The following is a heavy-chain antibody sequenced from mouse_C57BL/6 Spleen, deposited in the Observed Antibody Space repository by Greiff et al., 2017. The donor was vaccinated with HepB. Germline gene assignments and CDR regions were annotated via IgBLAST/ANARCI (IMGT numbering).Heavy chain of an antibody. J-gene: IGHJ4*01. Sequence: VQLKESGPELVKPGASVKIPCKASGYTFTDYNMDWVKQSHGKSLEWIGDINPNNGGTIYNQKFKGKATLTVDKSSSTAYMELRSLTSEDTAVYYCARGRLLPYAMDYWGQGTSVTVSS. CDR3: ARGRLLPYAMDY. CDR1: GYTFTDYN. CDR2: INPNNGGT. V-gene: IGHV1-18*01. D-gene: IGHD2-3*01.